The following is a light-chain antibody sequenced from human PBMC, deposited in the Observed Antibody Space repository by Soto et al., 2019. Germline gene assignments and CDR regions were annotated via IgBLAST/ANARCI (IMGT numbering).Light chain of an antibody. CDR3: CSYAGSSTHVV. Sequence: QSALTQPASVSGSPGQSITISCTGTSSDVGSYNLVSWYQQHPGKAPKLMIYEGSERPSGVSNRFSGSKSGNTASLTISGLQAEDEADYYCCSYAGSSTHVVFGGGTQLTVL. CDR2: EGS. CDR1: SSDVGSYNL. J-gene: IGLJ2*01. V-gene: IGLV2-23*01.